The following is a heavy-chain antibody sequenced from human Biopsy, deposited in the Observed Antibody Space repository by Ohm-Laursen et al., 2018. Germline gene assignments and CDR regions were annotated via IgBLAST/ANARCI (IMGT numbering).Heavy chain of an antibody. CDR2: MNPRSRNT. CDR1: GYTFINYD. V-gene: IGHV1-8*01. Sequence: ASVKVSCKVSGYTFINYDINWVRQAPGQGLEWIGWMNPRSRNTGYAQKFQGRVTMTRDTSVSTAYLELSSLRSDDTAIYYCARDLLEWSLPSWGQGTLVTVSS. J-gene: IGHJ4*02. CDR3: ARDLLEWSLPS. D-gene: IGHD3-3*01.